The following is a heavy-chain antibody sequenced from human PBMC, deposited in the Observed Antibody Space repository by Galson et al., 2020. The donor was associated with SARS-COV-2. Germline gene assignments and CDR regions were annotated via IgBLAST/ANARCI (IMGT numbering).Heavy chain of an antibody. D-gene: IGHD2-8*01. CDR2: IYGGGSG. J-gene: IGHJ4*02. V-gene: IGHV3-23*03. Sequence: GGSLRLSCAASGFTFSGYAMNWVRQAPGKGLEWVSTIYGGGSGNYADSVKGRFTISRDNSNNRLYLQMNSLRADHTAVYYCAKEMGFASWGQGTLVTVSS. CDR1: GFTFSGYA. CDR3: AKEMGFAS.